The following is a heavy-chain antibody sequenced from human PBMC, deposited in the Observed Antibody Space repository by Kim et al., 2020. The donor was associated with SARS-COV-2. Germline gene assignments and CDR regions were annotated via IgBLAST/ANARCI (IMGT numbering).Heavy chain of an antibody. CDR3: ARDGILTGYPLDY. J-gene: IGHJ4*02. D-gene: IGHD3-9*01. V-gene: IGHV3-74*01. Sequence: YPDPVKGRFTISSDNAKNTRFLQMNGLRAEDTAVYYCARDGILTGYPLDYWGQGTLVTVSS.